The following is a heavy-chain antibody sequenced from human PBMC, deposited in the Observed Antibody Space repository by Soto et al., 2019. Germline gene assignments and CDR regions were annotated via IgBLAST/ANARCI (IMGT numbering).Heavy chain of an antibody. Sequence: ASVKVSCNTCGYTFTSYGFSWVRQAPGQGLEWMGWISAYNGNTNYAQKLQGRVTMTTDTSTSTAYMELRSLRSDDTAVYYCATSNCSGGSCYSYYFDYWG. V-gene: IGHV1-18*01. CDR1: GYTFTSYG. J-gene: IGHJ4*01. CDR3: ATSNCSGGSCYSYYFDY. CDR2: ISAYNGNT. D-gene: IGHD2-15*01.